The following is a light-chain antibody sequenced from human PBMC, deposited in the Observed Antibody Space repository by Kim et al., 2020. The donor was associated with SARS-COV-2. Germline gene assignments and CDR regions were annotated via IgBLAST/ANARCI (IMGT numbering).Light chain of an antibody. CDR3: ISPTISDTWV. J-gene: IGLJ3*02. Sequence: QSAPTQPASVSGSPGQSITSSCTGTSDDVGAYNYISWQQQHPGKAPKLIIYEVNKRPPGVSGRFSGSESGNTASLTISGLQAEDEADYYCISPTISDTWVFGGGTQLTVL. V-gene: IGLV2-14*03. CDR1: SDDVGAYNY. CDR2: EVN.